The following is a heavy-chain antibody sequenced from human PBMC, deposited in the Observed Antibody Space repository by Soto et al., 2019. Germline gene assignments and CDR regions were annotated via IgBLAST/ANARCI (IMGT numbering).Heavy chain of an antibody. D-gene: IGHD3-16*01. V-gene: IGHV3-23*01. J-gene: IGHJ4*02. CDR1: GFTFSSYA. CDR2: ISGSGGST. CDR3: AKAPENMITFSWVDY. Sequence: PGGSLRLSCAASGFTFSSYAMSWVRQAPGKGLEWVSAISGSGGSTYYADSVKGRFTISRDNSKNTLYLQMNSLRAEDTAVYYCAKAPENMITFSWVDYWGQGTLVTVSS.